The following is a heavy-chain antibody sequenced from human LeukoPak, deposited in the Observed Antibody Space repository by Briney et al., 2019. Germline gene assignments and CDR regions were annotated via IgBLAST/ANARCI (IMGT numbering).Heavy chain of an antibody. D-gene: IGHD3-10*01. J-gene: IGHJ3*02. CDR1: GFTLGTYI. CDR2: VASDGSQT. Sequence: GKSLRLSCGSSGFTLGTYIMHWVRQAPGKGLQWGAAVASDGSQTFYIESVRGRFTISRDNSKNTLYLQMNTLRAEDTAVYFCARERQDTIVHSGAFDIWGQGTMVTVSS. CDR3: ARERQDTIVHSGAFDI. V-gene: IGHV3-30-3*01.